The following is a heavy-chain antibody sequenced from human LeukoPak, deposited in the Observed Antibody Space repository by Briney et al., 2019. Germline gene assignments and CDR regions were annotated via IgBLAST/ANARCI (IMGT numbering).Heavy chain of an antibody. CDR3: ARAPIPYSSGWYTY. CDR2: IYTSGST. CDR1: GGSISSGSYY. V-gene: IGHV4-61*02. J-gene: IGHJ4*02. D-gene: IGHD6-19*01. Sequence: SETLSLTCTVSGGSISSGSYYWSWIRQPAGKGLEWIGRIYTSGSTNYNPSLKSRVTISVDTFKNQFSLKLSSVTAADTAVYYCARAPIPYSSGWYTYWGQGTLVTVSS.